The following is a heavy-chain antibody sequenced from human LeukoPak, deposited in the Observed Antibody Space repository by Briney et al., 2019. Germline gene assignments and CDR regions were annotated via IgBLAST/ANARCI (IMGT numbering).Heavy chain of an antibody. V-gene: IGHV3-15*01. CDR1: GFTFTNAW. CDR2: IKSKTDGGTT. J-gene: IGHJ4*02. CDR3: TTDKGSKVH. Sequence: GGSLRLSCAASGFTFTNAWMTWVRQAPGKGLEWVGLIKSKTDGGTTDYAAPVKGRFTISRDDSKNTLYLQMNSLKTEDTAVYYCTTDKGSKVHWGQGTLVTVSS.